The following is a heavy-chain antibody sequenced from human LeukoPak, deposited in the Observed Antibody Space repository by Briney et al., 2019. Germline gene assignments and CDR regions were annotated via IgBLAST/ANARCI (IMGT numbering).Heavy chain of an antibody. CDR2: IWYDGSNK. J-gene: IGHJ4*02. CDR3: ARARTTRGFDY. Sequence: GGSLRLSCAASGFTFNIYGIHWVRQAPRKRLEWVAFIWYDGSNKYYADSVKGRFTISRDNSKNTLYLQMNSLRAEDTAVYYCARARTTRGFDYWGQGTLVTVSS. V-gene: IGHV3-33*01. CDR1: GFTFNIYG. D-gene: IGHD4-17*01.